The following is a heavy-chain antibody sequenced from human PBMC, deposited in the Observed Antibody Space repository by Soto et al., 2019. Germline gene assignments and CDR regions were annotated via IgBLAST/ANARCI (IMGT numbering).Heavy chain of an antibody. J-gene: IGHJ6*02. CDR1: GGSISSGGYY. CDR2: IYYSGST. Sequence: SETLSLTCTVSGGSISSGGYYWSWIRQHPGKGLEWIGYIYYSGSTYYNPSLKSRVTISVDTSKNQFSLKLSSVTAADTAVYYCARDLSASSLFYYYGMDVWGQGTTVTVSS. CDR3: ARDLSASSLFYYYGMDV. D-gene: IGHD6-13*01. V-gene: IGHV4-31*03.